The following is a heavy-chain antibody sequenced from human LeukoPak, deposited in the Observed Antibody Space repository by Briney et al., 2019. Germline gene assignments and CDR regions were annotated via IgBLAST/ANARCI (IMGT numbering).Heavy chain of an antibody. Sequence: SETLSLTCTVSGYSISSGYYWGWIRQPPGKGLEWIGSIYHSGSTYYNPSLKSRVTISVDTSKNQFSLKLSSVTAADTAVYYCARDSAAGLRKYFQHWGQGTLVTVSS. J-gene: IGHJ1*01. CDR1: GYSISSGYY. CDR3: ARDSAAGLRKYFQH. V-gene: IGHV4-38-2*02. D-gene: IGHD6-13*01. CDR2: IYHSGST.